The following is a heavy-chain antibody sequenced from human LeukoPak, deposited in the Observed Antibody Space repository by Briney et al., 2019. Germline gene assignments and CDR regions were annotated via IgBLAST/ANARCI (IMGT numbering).Heavy chain of an antibody. CDR1: GYTFTSYD. J-gene: IGHJ6*02. Sequence: GASVKVSCKASGYTFTSYDINWVRQATGQGLEWMGWMSPNSGNTGYAQKFQGRVTMTRNTSMSTAYMELSSLRSEDTAVYYCATGVIMGYYYYGMDVWGQGTTVTVSS. CDR2: MSPNSGNT. D-gene: IGHD3-10*01. CDR3: ATGVIMGYYYYGMDV. V-gene: IGHV1-8*01.